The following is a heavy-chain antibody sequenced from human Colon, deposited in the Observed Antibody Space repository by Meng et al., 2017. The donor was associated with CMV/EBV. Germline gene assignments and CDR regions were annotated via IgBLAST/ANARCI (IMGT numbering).Heavy chain of an antibody. CDR3: GKDSSYRYMGDYPDVVNM. J-gene: IGHJ3*02. CDR2: IRYDGNKE. CDR1: GYTFGSYG. Sequence: GESLKISCAAFGYTFGSYGIHWVRQAPGKGLEWVTFIRYDGNKEHYADSVKGRFTISRDNSKNTVYLQMNSLRVEDTAMYFCGKDSSYRYMGDYPDVVNMWGPGTMVTVSS. D-gene: IGHD3-16*01. V-gene: IGHV3-30*02.